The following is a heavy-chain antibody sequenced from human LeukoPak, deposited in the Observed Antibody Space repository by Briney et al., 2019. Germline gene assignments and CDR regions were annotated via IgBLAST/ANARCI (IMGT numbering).Heavy chain of an antibody. CDR3: ASTKRGGNRKDYGDCT. Sequence: SVKVSCKASGGTFSSYAISWVRQAPGQGLEWMGGIIPIFGTANYAQKFQGRVTITTDESTSTAYMELSSLRSEDTAVYYCASTKRGGNRKDYGDCTWGQGTLVTVSS. CDR2: IIPIFGTA. CDR1: GGTFSSYA. D-gene: IGHD4-17*01. V-gene: IGHV1-69*05. J-gene: IGHJ5*02.